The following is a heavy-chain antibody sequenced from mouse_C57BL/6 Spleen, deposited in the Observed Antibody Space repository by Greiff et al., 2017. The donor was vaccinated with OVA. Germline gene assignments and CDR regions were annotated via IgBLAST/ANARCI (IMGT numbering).Heavy chain of an antibody. V-gene: IGHV1-19*01. J-gene: IGHJ2*01. Sequence: EVQLVESGPVLVKPGASVKMSCKASGYTFTDYYMNWVKQSHGKSLEWIGVINPYNGGTSYNQKFKGKATLTVDKSSSTAYMELNSLTSEDSAVYYCARGDYDKEGYYFDYWGQGTTLTVSS. CDR2: INPYNGGT. CDR1: GYTFTDYY. CDR3: ARGDYDKEGYYFDY. D-gene: IGHD2-4*01.